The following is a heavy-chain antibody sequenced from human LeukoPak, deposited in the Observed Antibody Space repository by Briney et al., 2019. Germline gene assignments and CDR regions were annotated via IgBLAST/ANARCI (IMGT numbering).Heavy chain of an antibody. Sequence: SVKVSCKASGGTFSSYAISWVRQAPGQGLEWMGRIIPILGIANYAQKFQGRVTITADKSTSTAYMELSSLRSEDTAVYYCARDLGSGWVPLGYWGQGTLVTVSS. D-gene: IGHD6-19*01. CDR2: IIPILGIA. CDR3: ARDLGSGWVPLGY. V-gene: IGHV1-69*04. J-gene: IGHJ4*02. CDR1: GGTFSSYA.